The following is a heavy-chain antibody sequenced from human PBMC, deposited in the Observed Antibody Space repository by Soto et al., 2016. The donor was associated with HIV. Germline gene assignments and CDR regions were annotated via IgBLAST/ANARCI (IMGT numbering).Heavy chain of an antibody. V-gene: IGHV3-73*01. J-gene: IGHJ4*02. CDR2: IRSKANSYAT. CDR1: GFTFSGYA. CDR3: ATGVTGALPFDY. D-gene: IGHD2-21*02. Sequence: EVQLVESGGGLVQPGESLKLSCAASGFTFSGYAIYWVRQASGKGLELVGQIRSKANSYATTYSASVRGRFTISRDDSKNTAFLQMNSLRIEDTAVYYCATGVTGALPFDYWGREPWSPVSS.